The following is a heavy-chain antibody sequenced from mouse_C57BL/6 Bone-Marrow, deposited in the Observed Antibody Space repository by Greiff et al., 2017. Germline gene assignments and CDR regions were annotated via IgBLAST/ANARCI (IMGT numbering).Heavy chain of an antibody. CDR1: GYTFTSYW. CDR2: IHPSDSDT. J-gene: IGHJ3*01. CDR3: ANPFYDGYYLFAY. V-gene: IGHV1-74*01. D-gene: IGHD2-3*01. Sequence: QVQLQQPGAELVKPGASVKVSCKASGYTFTSYWMHWVKQRPGQGLEWIGRIHPSDSDTNYNQKFKGKATLTVDKSSSTAYRQLSSLTSADSAVYYCANPFYDGYYLFAYWGQGTLVTVSA.